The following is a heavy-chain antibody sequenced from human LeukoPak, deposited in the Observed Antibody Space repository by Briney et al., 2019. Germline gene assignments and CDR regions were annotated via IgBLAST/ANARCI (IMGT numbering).Heavy chain of an antibody. J-gene: IGHJ6*03. D-gene: IGHD4-23*01. CDR2: INHSGST. Sequence: SETLSLTCAVYGGSFSGYYWSWIRQPPGKGLEWIGEINHSGSTNYNPSLKSRVTISVDTSKNQFSLKLSSVTAADTAVYYCARTTVVNDYYYYYMDVWGKGTTVTISS. CDR1: GGSFSGYY. V-gene: IGHV4-34*01. CDR3: ARTTVVNDYYYYYMDV.